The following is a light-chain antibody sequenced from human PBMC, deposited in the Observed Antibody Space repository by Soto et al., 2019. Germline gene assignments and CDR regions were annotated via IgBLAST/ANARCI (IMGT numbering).Light chain of an antibody. CDR1: QSVSSTF. CDR3: QQYGNSPYT. CDR2: DAS. V-gene: IGKV3-20*01. J-gene: IGKJ2*01. Sequence: EIVLMQSPSTLSLSPGERATLSCRASQSVSSTFLSWYQQKPAQAPRLLIFDASNRATGIPDRFSGSGSGTDFTLTISILEPEDFAVYFCQQYGNSPYTFGQGTKLEI.